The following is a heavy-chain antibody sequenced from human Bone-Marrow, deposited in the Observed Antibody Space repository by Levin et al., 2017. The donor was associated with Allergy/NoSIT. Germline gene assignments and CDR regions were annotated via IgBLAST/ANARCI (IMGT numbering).Heavy chain of an antibody. CDR1: GFTFSDYY. V-gene: IGHV3-11*01. J-gene: IGHJ4*02. D-gene: IGHD4-23*01. CDR3: ARDQRFGALQLVYGGNSGISSEDY. Sequence: MAGGSLRLSCAASGFTFSDYYMSWIRQAPGKGLEWVSYISSSGSTIYYADSVKGRFTISRDNAKNSLYLQMNSLRAEDTAVYYCARDQRFGALQLVYGGNSGISSEDYWGQGTLVTVSS. CDR2: ISSSGSTI.